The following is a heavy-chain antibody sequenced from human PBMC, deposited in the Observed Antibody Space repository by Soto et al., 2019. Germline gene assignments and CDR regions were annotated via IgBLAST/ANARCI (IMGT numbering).Heavy chain of an antibody. CDR2: ISWNSGSI. Sequence: EVQLVESGGGLVQPGRSLRLSCAASGFTFDDYAMHWVRQAPGKGLGWVSGISWNSGSIGYADSVKGRFTISRDNAKNSLYLQMNSLRAEDTALYYCAKPVSSSSGYYYYYMDVWGKGTTVTVSS. D-gene: IGHD6-6*01. CDR1: GFTFDDYA. CDR3: AKPVSSSSGYYYYYMDV. V-gene: IGHV3-9*01. J-gene: IGHJ6*03.